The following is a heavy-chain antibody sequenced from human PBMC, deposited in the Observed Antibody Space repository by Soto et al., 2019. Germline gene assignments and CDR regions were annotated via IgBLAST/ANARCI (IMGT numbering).Heavy chain of an antibody. V-gene: IGHV1-8*01. J-gene: IGHJ6*03. CDR2: MNPNSGNT. CDR3: AGVVRDFWSGYYPLYYYYMDV. D-gene: IGHD3-3*01. CDR1: GYTFTSYD. Sequence: ASVKVSCKASGYTFTSYDINWVRQATGQGLEWMGWMNPNSGNTGYAQKFQGRVTMTRNTSISTAYMELSSLRSEDTAVYYCAGVVRDFWSGYYPLYYYYMDVWGKGTTVTVSS.